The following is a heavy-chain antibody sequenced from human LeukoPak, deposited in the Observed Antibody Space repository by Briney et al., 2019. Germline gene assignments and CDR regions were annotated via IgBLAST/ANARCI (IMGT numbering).Heavy chain of an antibody. V-gene: IGHV3-15*01. D-gene: IGHD3-10*01. CDR2: IKSKTDGETT. J-gene: IGHJ4*02. Sequence: GGSLRLSCVDSGFTFTNAWMSWVRQAPGKGLEWIGRIKSKTDGETTNYAEPVRGRFTTSRDDSKSAVYLQMNSLKLEDTALYYCTTDLGTYYHGSQTLIPIAYWGQGTLVTVSS. CDR1: GFTFTNAW. CDR3: TTDLGTYYHGSQTLIPIAY.